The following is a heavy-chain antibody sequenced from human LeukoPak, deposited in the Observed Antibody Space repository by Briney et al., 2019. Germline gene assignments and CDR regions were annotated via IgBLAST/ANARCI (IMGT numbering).Heavy chain of an antibody. D-gene: IGHD7-27*01. J-gene: IGHJ5*02. CDR2: ISSSGGTI. Sequence: GGSLRLSCAASGFTLSDYYMSWIRQAPGKGLEWVSYISSSGGTIYYADSVKGRFTISRDNAKNSLYLQMNSLRAEDTAVYYCTTDENWGSWAWGQGTLVTVSS. V-gene: IGHV3-11*01. CDR3: TTDENWGSWA. CDR1: GFTLSDYY.